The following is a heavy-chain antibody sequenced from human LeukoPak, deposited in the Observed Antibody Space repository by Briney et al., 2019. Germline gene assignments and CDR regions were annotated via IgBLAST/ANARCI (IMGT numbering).Heavy chain of an antibody. Sequence: GGSLRLSCAASIFPFSTYWMSWVRQAPGKGLEWVANIKEDGSEKYYVDSVKGRFTISRDNAKNSLFLQMNRLRAEDTAVYYCARVLTGSWDWFDPWGQGTLVTVSS. CDR2: IKEDGSEK. CDR3: ARVLTGSWDWFDP. J-gene: IGHJ5*02. D-gene: IGHD2-8*02. V-gene: IGHV3-7*01. CDR1: IFPFSTYW.